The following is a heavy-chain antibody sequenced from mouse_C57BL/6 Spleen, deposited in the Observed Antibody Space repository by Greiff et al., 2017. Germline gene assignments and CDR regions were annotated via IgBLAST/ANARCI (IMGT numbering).Heavy chain of an antibody. J-gene: IGHJ3*01. Sequence: VQLQQSGAELVRPGASVTLSCKASGYTFTDYEMHWVKQTPVHGLEWIGAIDPETGGTAYNQKFKGKAILTADKSSSTAYMELRSLTSEDSAVYYCTRKGYYGSRAWFAYWGQGTLVTVSA. CDR2: IDPETGGT. V-gene: IGHV1-15*01. CDR3: TRKGYYGSRAWFAY. D-gene: IGHD1-1*01. CDR1: GYTFTDYE.